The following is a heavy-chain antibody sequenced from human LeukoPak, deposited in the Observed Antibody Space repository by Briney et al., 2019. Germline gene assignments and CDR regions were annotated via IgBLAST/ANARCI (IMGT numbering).Heavy chain of an antibody. CDR2: IYYSGST. Sequence: SETLSLTCTVSGGSMSSYYWSWIRQPPGKGLEWIGYIYYSGSTKYNTSLKSRVTILVDTSKNQFSLKLSSVTAADSAVYYCARDLGDGYNWAYWGQGTLVTVSS. CDR3: ARDLGDGYNWAY. V-gene: IGHV4-59*01. D-gene: IGHD5-24*01. CDR1: GGSMSSYY. J-gene: IGHJ4*02.